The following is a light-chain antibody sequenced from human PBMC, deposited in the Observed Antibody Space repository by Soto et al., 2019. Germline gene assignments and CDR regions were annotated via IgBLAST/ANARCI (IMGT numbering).Light chain of an antibody. Sequence: QSVLTQSPSASASLGASVKLTCTLSSGHSTYAIAWHQQQPEKGPRYLMKLDSDGSHSKGDGIPDRFSGSSSGAERYLTISSLQSEDEADYYCQTWATVPDWVFGGGIQLTVL. CDR1: SGHSTYA. CDR2: LDSDGSH. CDR3: QTWATVPDWV. V-gene: IGLV4-69*01. J-gene: IGLJ3*02.